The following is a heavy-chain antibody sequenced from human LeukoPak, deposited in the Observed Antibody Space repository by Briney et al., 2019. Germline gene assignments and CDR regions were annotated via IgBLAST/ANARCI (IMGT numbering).Heavy chain of an antibody. CDR1: GGSISSSSYY. J-gene: IGHJ4*02. Sequence: SETLSLTCTVSGGSISSSSYYWGWIRQPPGKGLEWIGSIYYSGSTYYNPSLKSRVTISVDTSKNQFSLKLSSVTAADTAVYYCARQAKYYYGSENPFDYWGRGTLVTVSS. V-gene: IGHV4-39*01. CDR3: ARQAKYYYGSENPFDY. CDR2: IYYSGST. D-gene: IGHD3-10*01.